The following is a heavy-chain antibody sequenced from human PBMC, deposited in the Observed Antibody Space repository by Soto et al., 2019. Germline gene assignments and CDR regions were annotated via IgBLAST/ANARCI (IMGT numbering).Heavy chain of an antibody. CDR3: ARLGGGYCSSTSCLPMDV. D-gene: IGHD2-2*01. CDR1: GGSISSYY. V-gene: IGHV4-59*01. CDR2: IYYSGST. J-gene: IGHJ6*04. Sequence: SETLSLTCTVSGGSISSYYCSWIRQPPGKGLEWIGYIYYSGSTNYNPSLKSRVTISVDTSKNQFSLKLSSVTAADTAVYYCARLGGGYCSSTSCLPMDVWGKGTTVTVSS.